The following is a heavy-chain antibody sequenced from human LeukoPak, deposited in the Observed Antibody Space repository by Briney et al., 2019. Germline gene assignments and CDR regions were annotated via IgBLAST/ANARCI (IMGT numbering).Heavy chain of an antibody. V-gene: IGHV4-4*07. D-gene: IGHD3-22*01. CDR3: ARGDSSGYFAEYFQH. J-gene: IGHJ1*01. Sequence: PSETLSLTCTVSGGSISSYYWSWIRQPAGKGLEWIGRIYTSGSTNYNPSLKSRVTMSVDTSKNQFSLKLSSVTAADTAVYYCARGDSSGYFAEYFQHWGQGTLVTVSP. CDR1: GGSISSYY. CDR2: IYTSGST.